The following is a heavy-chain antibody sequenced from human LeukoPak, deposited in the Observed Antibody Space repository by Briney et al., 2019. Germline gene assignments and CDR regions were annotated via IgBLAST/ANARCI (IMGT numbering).Heavy chain of an antibody. CDR3: ARGRWYYYGSGSYTAVKNCYYGMDV. Sequence: SVKASCTASGGTFSSYAISWVRQTPGQGLEWMGGIIPIFGTANYAQKFQGRVTITPDKSTSTAYMELSSMRSEDTAVYYCARGRWYYYGSGSYTAVKNCYYGMDVWGKGTTVTVSS. J-gene: IGHJ6*04. D-gene: IGHD3-10*01. CDR2: IIPIFGTA. V-gene: IGHV1-69*06. CDR1: GGTFSSYA.